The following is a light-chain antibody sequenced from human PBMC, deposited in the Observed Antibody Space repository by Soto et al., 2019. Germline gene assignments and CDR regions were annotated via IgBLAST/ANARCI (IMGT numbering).Light chain of an antibody. CDR1: SSDIGSYNL. J-gene: IGLJ2*01. V-gene: IGLV2-23*01. CDR3: CSFAVGSTLV. CDR2: EGS. Sequence: QSALTQPASVSGSPGQSITMSCTGTSSDIGSYNLVSWYQHHPGKAPKLIIYEGSKRPSGVSNRFSGSKSGNTASLTISGLQAEDEADYYCCSFAVGSTLVFGGGTKVTVL.